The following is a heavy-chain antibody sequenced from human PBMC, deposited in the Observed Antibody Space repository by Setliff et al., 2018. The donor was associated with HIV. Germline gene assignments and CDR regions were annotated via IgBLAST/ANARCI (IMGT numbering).Heavy chain of an antibody. CDR2: IHFSGST. D-gene: IGHD1-26*01. CDR3: ARNVEVGAVAGHHAFDI. J-gene: IGHJ3*02. V-gene: IGHV4-39*07. CDR1: GGSISSSTYY. Sequence: PSETLSLTCTVSGGSISSSTYYWGWIRQPPGKGLEWIGNIHFSGSTNYNPSLKSRVTMSIDAPKRQLSLKLSSLTAADTAVYYCARNVEVGAVAGHHAFDIWGQGTTVTVSS.